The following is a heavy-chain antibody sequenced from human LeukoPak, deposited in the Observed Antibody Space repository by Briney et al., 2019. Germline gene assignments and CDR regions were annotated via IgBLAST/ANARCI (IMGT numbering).Heavy chain of an antibody. CDR1: GGSISSYY. V-gene: IGHV4-59*01. Sequence: SETLSLTRTVSGGSISSYYWSWIRQPPGKGLEWIGYIYYSGSTNYNPSLESRVTISVDTSKNQFSLKLSSVTAADTAVYYCARERGNSWYLWGQGTLVSVSS. CDR2: IYYSGST. CDR3: ARERGNSWYL. J-gene: IGHJ4*02. D-gene: IGHD6-13*01.